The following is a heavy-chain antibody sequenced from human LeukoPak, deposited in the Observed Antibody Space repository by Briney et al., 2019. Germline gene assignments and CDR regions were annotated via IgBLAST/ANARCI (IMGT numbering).Heavy chain of an antibody. CDR3: ARDYYDSSGYYPVYYFDY. Sequence: PGGSLRLSCAASGFTFSSYWMSWVRQAPGKGLEWVANIKQDGSEKYYVDSVKGRFTISRDNAKNSLYLQMNSLRAEDTAVYYCARDYYDSSGYYPVYYFDYWAREPWSPSPQ. D-gene: IGHD3-22*01. CDR2: IKQDGSEK. CDR1: GFTFSSYW. J-gene: IGHJ4*02. V-gene: IGHV3-7*01.